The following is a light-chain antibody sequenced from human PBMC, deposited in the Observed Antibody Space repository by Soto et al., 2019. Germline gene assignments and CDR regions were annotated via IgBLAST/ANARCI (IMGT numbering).Light chain of an antibody. CDR1: SGHSSYI. V-gene: IGLV4-69*01. CDR3: QTWGAGSCV. J-gene: IGLJ2*01. Sequence: QSVLTQSPSASASLGASVKLTCTLSSGHSSYIIAWHQQQPEKGPRYLMRLNNDGTYTRGDGIPDHFSGSSSGTERYLTISSLQSDDEADYYCQTWGAGSCVFGGGTQLTVL. CDR2: LNNDGTY.